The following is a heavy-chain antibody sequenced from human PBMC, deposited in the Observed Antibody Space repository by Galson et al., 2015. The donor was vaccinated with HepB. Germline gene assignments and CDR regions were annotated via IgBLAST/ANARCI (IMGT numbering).Heavy chain of an antibody. CDR3: ANGYDSSGYYRSHFDY. V-gene: IGHV3-30*02. CDR1: GFTFSSYG. CDR2: IRYDGSNK. D-gene: IGHD3-22*01. Sequence: SLRLSCAASGFTFSSYGMHWVRQAPGKGLEWVAFIRYDGSNKYYADSVKGRFTISRDNSKNTLYLQMNSLRAEDTAVYYCANGYDSSGYYRSHFDYWGQGTLVTVSS. J-gene: IGHJ4*02.